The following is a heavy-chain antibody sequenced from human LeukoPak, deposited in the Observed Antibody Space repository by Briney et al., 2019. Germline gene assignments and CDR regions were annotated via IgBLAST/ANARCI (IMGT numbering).Heavy chain of an antibody. J-gene: IGHJ4*02. CDR3: ARGRYGYKSY. CDR1: GGSFSNYY. CDR2: INHRGST. D-gene: IGHD5-24*01. V-gene: IGHV4-34*01. Sequence: SETLSLTCAVYGGSFSNYYWSWIRQPPGKGLEWIGEINHRGSTNYNPSLKSRVTISVETSKNQFSLKLSSVTAADTAVYYCARGRYGYKSYWGQGTLVTVSS.